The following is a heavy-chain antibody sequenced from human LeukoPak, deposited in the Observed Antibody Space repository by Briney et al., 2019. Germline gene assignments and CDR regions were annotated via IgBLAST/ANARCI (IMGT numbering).Heavy chain of an antibody. CDR2: IYYSGST. V-gene: IGHV4-30-4*01. D-gene: IGHD6-19*01. J-gene: IGHJ4*02. CDR1: GGSISSGDYY. CDR3: ARASAGYSSGWYGDY. Sequence: SETLSLTCTVSGGSISSGDYYWSWIRQPPGKGLEWIGYIYYSGSTYYNPSLKSRVTISVDTSKNQFSLKLSSVTAADTAVYYCARASAGYSSGWYGDYWGQGTLVTVSS.